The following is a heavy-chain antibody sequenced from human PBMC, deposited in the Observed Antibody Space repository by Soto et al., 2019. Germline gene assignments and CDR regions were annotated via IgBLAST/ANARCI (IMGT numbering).Heavy chain of an antibody. V-gene: IGHV1-18*03. D-gene: IGHD4-17*01. CDR3: ARASYDYGGNRKPDDALDI. J-gene: IGHJ3*02. CDR1: GYRFNRYG. CDR2: ISAHNGNT. Sequence: QVQLVQSGGEVKKPGASVKVSCKASGYRFNRYGISWVRQAPGQGLEWMGWISAHNGNTNHAQKFQVRATMTTDTSTSTAYMELRSLRYDDMAVYYCARASYDYGGNRKPDDALDIWGQGTMVIVSS.